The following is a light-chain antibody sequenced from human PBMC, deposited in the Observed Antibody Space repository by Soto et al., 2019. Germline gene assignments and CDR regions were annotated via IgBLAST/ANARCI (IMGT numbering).Light chain of an antibody. V-gene: IGLV1-40*01. CDR3: QSYDSSLSGYV. CDR1: SSNIGAGYD. Sequence: QSVLTQPPSVSEAPGQRVTISCTGSSSNIGAGYDAHWYQQVPGTAPKLLIYENNNRPSGVPDRFSGSKSGTSASLAITGLQAEDEAEHYCQSYDSSLSGYVFGTGTKLTVL. CDR2: ENN. J-gene: IGLJ1*01.